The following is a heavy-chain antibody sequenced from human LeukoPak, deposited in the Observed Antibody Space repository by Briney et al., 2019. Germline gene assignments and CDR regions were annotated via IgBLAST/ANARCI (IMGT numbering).Heavy chain of an antibody. J-gene: IGHJ5*02. CDR3: GRELGGGTTREDWLDP. V-gene: IGHV1-2*02. CDR2: INRNSGAT. D-gene: IGHD1-1*01. Sequence: ASVKVSCKASGYTFTDYHIHWVRQAPGQGLEWMGWINRNSGATHYAQKFQGRVTMTRDTSISTTHMDLTSLTSDDTAVYYCGRELGGGTTREDWLDPWGQGTLVTVSS. CDR1: GYTFTDYH.